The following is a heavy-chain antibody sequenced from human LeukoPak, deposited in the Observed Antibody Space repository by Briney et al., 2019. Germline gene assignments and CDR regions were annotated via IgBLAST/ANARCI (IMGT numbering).Heavy chain of an antibody. J-gene: IGHJ4*02. Sequence: GASVKVPCKVSGYTLTELSMHWVRQAPGKGLEWMGGFDPEDGETIYAQKFQGRVTMTEDTSTDTAYMELSSLRSEDTAVYYCATAKGVAALGGQYFDYWGQGTLVTVSS. CDR1: GYTLTELS. CDR3: ATAKGVAALGGQYFDY. D-gene: IGHD2-15*01. V-gene: IGHV1-24*01. CDR2: FDPEDGET.